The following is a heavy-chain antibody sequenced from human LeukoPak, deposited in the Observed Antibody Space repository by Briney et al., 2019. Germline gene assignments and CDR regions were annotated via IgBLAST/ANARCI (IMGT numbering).Heavy chain of an antibody. D-gene: IGHD6-19*01. CDR3: AANGWYCLDH. Sequence: SETLSLTCTVSGGFISSYYWGWIRQPPGKGLEWIGNIFHNGNTYYNPSLKSRVTMSIDTSKKQFSLKLRTATAADTAVYYCAANGWYCLDHWGQGALVTVSS. CDR2: IFHNGNT. V-gene: IGHV4-59*04. J-gene: IGHJ1*01. CDR1: GGFISSYY.